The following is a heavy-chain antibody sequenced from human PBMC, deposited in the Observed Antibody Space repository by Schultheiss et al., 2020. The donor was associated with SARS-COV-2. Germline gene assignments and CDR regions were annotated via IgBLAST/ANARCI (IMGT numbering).Heavy chain of an antibody. CDR1: GGTFSSYA. D-gene: IGHD6-13*01. Sequence: SVKVSCKASGGTFSSYAISWVRQAPGQGLEWMGGIIPIFGTANYAQKFQGRVTITADESTSTAYMELRSLRSDDTAVYYCARDLGYSVNWFDPWGQGTLVTVSS. J-gene: IGHJ5*02. CDR2: IIPIFGTA. V-gene: IGHV1-69*13. CDR3: ARDLGYSVNWFDP.